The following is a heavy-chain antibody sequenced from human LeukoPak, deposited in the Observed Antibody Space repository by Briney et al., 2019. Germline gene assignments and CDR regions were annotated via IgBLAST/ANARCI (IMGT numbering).Heavy chain of an antibody. Sequence: GASVKVSCKASGYTFTGYYMHWVRQAPGQGLEWMGWINPNSGGTNYAQKFQGRVTMTRDTSISTAYMELSRLRSDDTAVYYCASAYYCSSTSCYGSRWGQGTLVTVSS. CDR1: GYTFTGYY. J-gene: IGHJ4*02. V-gene: IGHV1-2*02. CDR2: INPNSGGT. D-gene: IGHD2-2*01. CDR3: ASAYYCSSTSCYGSR.